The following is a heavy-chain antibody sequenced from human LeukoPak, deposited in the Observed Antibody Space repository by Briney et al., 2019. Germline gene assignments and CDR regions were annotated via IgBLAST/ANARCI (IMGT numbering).Heavy chain of an antibody. CDR3: VREGSGSYYNDLYYHYYMDV. CDR2: INPSGGST. J-gene: IGHJ6*03. D-gene: IGHD3-10*01. V-gene: IGHV1-46*01. CDR1: GYTFTSYY. Sequence: ASVKVSCKASGYTFTSYYMHWVRQAPGQGLEWMGIINPSGGSTSSAQKFQGRGTITRDTSTSTLYMWLSSLRSEDTAVYNPVREGSGSYYNDLYYHYYMDVWGKGTTVTVSS.